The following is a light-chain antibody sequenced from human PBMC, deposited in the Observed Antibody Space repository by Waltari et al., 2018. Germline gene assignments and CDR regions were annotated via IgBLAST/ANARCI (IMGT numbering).Light chain of an antibody. CDR3: QAWDSSTGV. V-gene: IGLV3-1*01. CDR1: KLGDKY. J-gene: IGLJ2*01. Sequence: SYELTQPPSVSVSPGQTASITCSGDKLGDKYACWYQQKPGQSPVVVIYQDRKRPSGIPERFSGSKSGNTATLTISGTQAMDEADYYCQAWDSSTGVFGGGT. CDR2: QDR.